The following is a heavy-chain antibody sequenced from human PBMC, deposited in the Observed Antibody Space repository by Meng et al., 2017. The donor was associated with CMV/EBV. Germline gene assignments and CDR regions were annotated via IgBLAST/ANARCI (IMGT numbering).Heavy chain of an antibody. D-gene: IGHD2-15*01. CDR1: GGTFSSYA. CDR3: ARSAATDAFDI. J-gene: IGHJ3*02. CDR2: MNPNSGNT. V-gene: IGHV1-8*02. Sequence: ASVKVSCKASGGTFSSYAISWVRQAPGQGLEWMGWMNPNSGNTGYAQKFQGRVTMTRNTSISTAYMELSSLRSEDTAVYYCARSAATDAFDIWGQGTMVTVSS.